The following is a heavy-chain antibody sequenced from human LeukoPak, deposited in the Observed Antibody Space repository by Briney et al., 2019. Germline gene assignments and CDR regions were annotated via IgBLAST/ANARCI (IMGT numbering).Heavy chain of an antibody. V-gene: IGHV4-39*01. D-gene: IGHD4-17*01. J-gene: IGHJ4*02. Sequence: SETLSLTCIVSGGSISSSSYYWGWIRQPPGKGLEWIGSIYYSGSTYYNPSLKSRVTISVDTSKNQFSLKLSSVTAADTAVYYCATYDYGDYTYWGQGTLVTVSS. CDR2: IYYSGST. CDR3: ATYDYGDYTY. CDR1: GGSISSSSYY.